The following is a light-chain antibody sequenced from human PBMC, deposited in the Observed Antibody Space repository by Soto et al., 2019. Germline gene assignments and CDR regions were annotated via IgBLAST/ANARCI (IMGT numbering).Light chain of an antibody. J-gene: IGKJ1*01. CDR2: EIS. V-gene: IGKV2-30*02. CDR3: MQGTHWPWT. Sequence: DVVMTQSPLSLPVTLGQPASISCRSSQGLVHSDGRTYLNWFHQRPGQSPRRLIYEISKRDSGVPDRFSGSGSGTDFTLKISRVEAEDVGVFYCMQGTHWPWTFGQGTKVEIK. CDR1: QGLVHSDGRTY.